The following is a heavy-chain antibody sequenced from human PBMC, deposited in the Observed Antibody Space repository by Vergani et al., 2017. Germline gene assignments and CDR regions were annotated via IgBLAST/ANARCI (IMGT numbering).Heavy chain of an antibody. CDR1: GGSISSGGYY. V-gene: IGHV4-31*03. Sequence: QVQLQESGPGLVKPSQTLSLTCTVPGGSISSGGYYWSWIRQHPGKGLEWIGFFYYSGSTYYNPSLKSRVTISVDTSKNQFSLKLSSVTAADTAVYYCAISSEDSSGYVIYQHWGQGTLVTVSS. CDR3: AISSEDSSGYVIYQH. D-gene: IGHD3-22*01. J-gene: IGHJ1*01. CDR2: FYYSGST.